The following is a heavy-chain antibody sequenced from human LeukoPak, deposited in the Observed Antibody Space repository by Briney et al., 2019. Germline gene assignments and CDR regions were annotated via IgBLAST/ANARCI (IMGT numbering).Heavy chain of an antibody. CDR1: GFTFTNFA. J-gene: IGHJ4*02. CDR3: AKGSGTSRPYYLDY. V-gene: IGHV3-23*01. Sequence: PGGSLRLSCAASGFTFTNFAMHWVRQAPGKGLDWFSAISGSGDSTYYADSVKGRFTISRDSSKSTMYLQMTSLTAEDTAVYYCAKGSGTSRPYYLDYWGRGTLVTVSS. CDR2: ISGSGDST. D-gene: IGHD6-25*01.